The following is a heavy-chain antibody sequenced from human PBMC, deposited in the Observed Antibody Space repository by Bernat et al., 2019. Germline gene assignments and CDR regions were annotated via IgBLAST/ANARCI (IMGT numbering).Heavy chain of an antibody. CDR1: GFRFSSHD. CDR3: VREQQLGGPDALDI. CDR2: IDTAGDT. J-gene: IGHJ3*02. V-gene: IGHV3-13*01. D-gene: IGHD6-13*01. Sequence: EVQLVESGGGLVQPGGSLRISCAASGFRFSSHDMHWVRQTTGKGLEWVSAIDTAGDTYYPGSVKGRFTISRENAKNSLYLEMNSLRAGDTAVYFCVREQQLGGPDALDIWGHGTMVTVSS.